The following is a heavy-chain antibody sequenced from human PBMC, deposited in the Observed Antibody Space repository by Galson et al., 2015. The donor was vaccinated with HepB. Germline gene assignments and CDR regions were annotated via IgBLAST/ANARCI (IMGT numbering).Heavy chain of an antibody. Sequence: SLRLSCAASGFTFSSYGMHWVRQAPGKGLEWVAFIRYDGSNKYYADSVKGRFTISRDNSKNTLYLQMNSLRAEDTAVYYCAKGVGYGDYVPWGMDVWGQGTTVTVSS. V-gene: IGHV3-30*02. CDR1: GFTFSSYG. D-gene: IGHD4-17*01. CDR2: IRYDGSNK. J-gene: IGHJ6*02. CDR3: AKGVGYGDYVPWGMDV.